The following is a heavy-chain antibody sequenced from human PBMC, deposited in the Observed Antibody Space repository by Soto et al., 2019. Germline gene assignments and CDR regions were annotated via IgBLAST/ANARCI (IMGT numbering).Heavy chain of an antibody. J-gene: IGHJ6*02. Sequence: GGSLRLSCTASGFAFSSYWMNWVRRAPGKGLEWVASIEEDGNERYYVDSVKGRFTISRDDAMNSVYLQMNSLRAEDTAIYYCARAPQVTTFHYGMDVSDQGTTVTVSS. CDR2: IEEDGNER. CDR3: ARAPQVTTFHYGMDV. D-gene: IGHD2-21*02. CDR1: GFAFSSYW. V-gene: IGHV3-7*05.